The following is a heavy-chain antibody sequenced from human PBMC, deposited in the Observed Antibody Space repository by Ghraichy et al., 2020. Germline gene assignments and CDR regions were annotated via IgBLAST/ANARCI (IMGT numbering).Heavy chain of an antibody. CDR2: TNPKNGDT. D-gene: IGHD3-16*01. V-gene: IGHV1-2*02. J-gene: IGHJ4*02. CDR1: GYIFTAYY. Sequence: ASVKVSCKASGYIFTAYYIHWVRQAPRQGFQWVGWTNPKNGDTKYGQQFQGRVTMTRDTSLSTFYMELSGLRSDDTAVYYCTRDVRGDTYMIFDSWGQGTLVTVS. CDR3: TRDVRGDTYMIFDS.